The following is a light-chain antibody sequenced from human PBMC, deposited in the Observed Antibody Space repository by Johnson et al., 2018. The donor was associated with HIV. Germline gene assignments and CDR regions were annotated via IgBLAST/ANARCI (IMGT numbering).Light chain of an antibody. CDR1: SSNIGNNY. CDR3: GTWDSSLSAGV. Sequence: QSVLTQPPSVSAAPGQKVTISCSGSSSNIGNNYVSWYQQVPGAAPKLLIYDNNQRPSGIPDRFSGSKSGTSATLGTTGLQPGDEADYYCGTWDSSLSAGVFGTGTKVTVL. CDR2: DNN. J-gene: IGLJ1*01. V-gene: IGLV1-51*01.